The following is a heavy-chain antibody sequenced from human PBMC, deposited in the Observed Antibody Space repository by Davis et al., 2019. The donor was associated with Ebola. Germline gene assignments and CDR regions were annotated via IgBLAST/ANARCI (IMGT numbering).Heavy chain of an antibody. CDR3: ATGWGSRGYFDY. D-gene: IGHD7-27*01. CDR1: GYTFTGYY. Sequence: ASVQVSCKASGYTFTGYYMHWVRQAPGQGLEWMGWINPNSGGTNYAQKFQGRVTMTRDTSISTAYMELSRLRSDDTAVYYCATGWGSRGYFDYWGQGTLVTVSS. CDR2: INPNSGGT. V-gene: IGHV1-2*02. J-gene: IGHJ4*02.